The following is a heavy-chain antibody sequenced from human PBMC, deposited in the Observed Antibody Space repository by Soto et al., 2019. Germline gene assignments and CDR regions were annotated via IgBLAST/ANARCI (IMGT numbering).Heavy chain of an antibody. D-gene: IGHD6-6*01. J-gene: IGHJ6*02. CDR3: AREAPAPYYYSGMDV. Sequence: QVQLVQSRGEVKKPGASVKVSCKTSGYSFTTYGISWVRQAPGQGLEWMGWISGYNGNTNYAQNTQGRVTMTTDTSTTTAYMELRSLRSADTAVYYCAREAPAPYYYSGMDVWGQGSTVTVSS. V-gene: IGHV1-18*01. CDR1: GYSFTTYG. CDR2: ISGYNGNT.